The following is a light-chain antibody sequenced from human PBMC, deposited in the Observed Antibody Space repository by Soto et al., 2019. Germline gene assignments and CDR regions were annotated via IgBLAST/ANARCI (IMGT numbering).Light chain of an antibody. CDR2: EVS. Sequence: QSAPTQPASVSGSPGQSITISCTGTSSDVGGYNFVSWYQQRPGKAPKLMIYEVSNRPSGVSNRFSGSKSGNTASLTISGLQAEDEAAYYCSSYTTSVTRVVFGGGTKLTVL. CDR1: SSDVGGYNF. V-gene: IGLV2-14*01. J-gene: IGLJ2*01. CDR3: SSYTTSVTRVV.